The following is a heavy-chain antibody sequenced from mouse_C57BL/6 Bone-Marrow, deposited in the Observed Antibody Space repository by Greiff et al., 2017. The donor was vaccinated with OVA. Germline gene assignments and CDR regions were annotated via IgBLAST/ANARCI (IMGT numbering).Heavy chain of an antibody. V-gene: IGHV8-8*01. CDR3: ARIAYYDYDGFAY. D-gene: IGHD2-4*01. CDR1: GFSLSTFGMG. Sequence: QVTLKESGPGLLQPSQPLSLTCSFSGFSLSTFGMGVGWIRQPSGKGLEWLAHIWWDDDKYYNPALKSRLTISKDTSKNQVFLKIANVDTAETATYYCARIAYYDYDGFAYWGQGTLVTVSA. J-gene: IGHJ3*01. CDR2: IWWDDDK.